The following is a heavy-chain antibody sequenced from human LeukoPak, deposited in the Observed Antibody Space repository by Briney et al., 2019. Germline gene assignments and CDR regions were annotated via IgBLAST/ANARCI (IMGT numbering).Heavy chain of an antibody. V-gene: IGHV3-74*01. CDR3: ARGPNSNWSGLDF. J-gene: IGHJ4*02. CDR2: ISPAGSTT. CDR1: GFSFSGHW. Sequence: GGSLRLSCTASGFSFSGHWMHWARQLPGKGLVWVSRISPAGSTTSYADSVKGRFTVSRDNAKNTLYLQVNNLRAEDTAVYYCARGPNSNWSGLDFWGQGTLLTVSS. D-gene: IGHD6-6*01.